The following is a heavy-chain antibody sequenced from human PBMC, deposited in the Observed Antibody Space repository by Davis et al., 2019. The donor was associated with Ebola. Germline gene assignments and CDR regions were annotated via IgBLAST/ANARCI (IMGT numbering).Heavy chain of an antibody. CDR2: INPNTGGA. D-gene: IGHD6-19*01. J-gene: IGHJ4*02. CDR1: GYIFIHYY. CDR3: ARGIDSSGWTH. V-gene: IGHV1-2*04. Sequence: AASVKVSCKASGYIFIHYYLHWVRQAPGRGLQWMGRINPNTGGADYAQDFQGWVTMTRDTSTSTAYMQLNRLRSDDSAMYYCARGIDSSGWTHWGQGTLATVSS.